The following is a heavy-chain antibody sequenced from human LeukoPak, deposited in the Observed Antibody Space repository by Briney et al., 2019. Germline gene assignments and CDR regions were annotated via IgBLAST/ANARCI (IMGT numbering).Heavy chain of an antibody. V-gene: IGHV1-2*02. Sequence: ASVKVSCKASGYTFTGYYMHWVRQAPGQGLEWMGWINPNSGGTNYAQKFQGRVTMTRDTSISTAYMELSRLRSDDTAVYYCARVPYGLGSYYNLDYWGQGTLVTVSS. D-gene: IGHD3-10*01. J-gene: IGHJ4*02. CDR2: INPNSGGT. CDR3: ARVPYGLGSYYNLDY. CDR1: GYTFTGYY.